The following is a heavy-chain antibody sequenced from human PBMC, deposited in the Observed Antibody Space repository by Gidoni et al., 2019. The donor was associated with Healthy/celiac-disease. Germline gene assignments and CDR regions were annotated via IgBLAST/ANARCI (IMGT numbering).Heavy chain of an antibody. CDR3: ARALVVATIIGSWACDY. D-gene: IGHD5-12*01. V-gene: IGHV4-34*01. J-gene: IGHJ4*02. Sequence: TCAVYGGSFSSYYWSWIRQHPGKGLEWTGEINHSVSTNYSPSLKSRVTISVDTSKNHFSLKLSSVTAADTAVYYCARALVVATIIGSWACDYWGQGTLVTVSS. CDR2: INHSVST. CDR1: GGSFSSYY.